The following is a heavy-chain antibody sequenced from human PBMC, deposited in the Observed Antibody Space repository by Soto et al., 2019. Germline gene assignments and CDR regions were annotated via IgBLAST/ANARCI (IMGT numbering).Heavy chain of an antibody. CDR1: GFTASDNY. Sequence: EVQLVESGGGLVQPGGSLRLFCAVSGFTASDNYMSWVRQAPGKGLEWVSVIYSGGSTYYADSVKGRFTISRDNSKNTLFLQMNSLRAEDTAVYYCARENSGWPDAFDIWGQGTMVTVSS. D-gene: IGHD6-19*01. CDR3: ARENSGWPDAFDI. CDR2: IYSGGST. J-gene: IGHJ3*02. V-gene: IGHV3-66*01.